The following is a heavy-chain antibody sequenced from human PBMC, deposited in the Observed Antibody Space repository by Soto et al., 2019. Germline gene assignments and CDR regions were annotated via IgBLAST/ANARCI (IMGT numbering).Heavy chain of an antibody. V-gene: IGHV3-30*03. J-gene: IGHJ4*02. CDR2: TSSDGSNK. D-gene: IGHD4-17*01. CDR1: GFTFSSYG. CDR3: ARAFDYGGNTLDY. Sequence: PGGSLRLSCAASGFTFSSYGMHWVRQAPGKGLEWVAVTSSDGSNKYYADSVKGRFTVSKDNSKNTLYLQMNSLRAEDTAVYYCARAFDYGGNTLDYWGQGTMVTVYS.